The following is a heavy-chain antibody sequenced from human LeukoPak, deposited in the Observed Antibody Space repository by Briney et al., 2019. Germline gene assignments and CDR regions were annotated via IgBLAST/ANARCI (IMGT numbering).Heavy chain of an antibody. CDR1: GYTFTSYG. J-gene: IGHJ4*02. V-gene: IGHV1-18*01. CDR2: ISTYNGNT. Sequence: ASVKVSCKASGYTFTSYGISWVRQAPGQGLEWMGWISTYNGNTNYAQKLQGRVTMTTDTSTSTAYMELRSLRSDDTAVYYCARDGGLLWFGELFYWGQGTLVTVSS. D-gene: IGHD3-10*01. CDR3: ARDGGLLWFGELFY.